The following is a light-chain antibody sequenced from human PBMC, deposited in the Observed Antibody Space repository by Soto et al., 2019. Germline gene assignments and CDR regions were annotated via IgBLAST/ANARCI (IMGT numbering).Light chain of an antibody. CDR1: QSVGSH. Sequence: IVMTQSPATLSVSPGERVTLSCTTSQSVGSHIAWYQQKPGQAPRLLLYGASTRATGIPARFSGSGGGTDFTLTISSVQSEDFAVYFCQQYKNWPLFGQGTRLEI. CDR3: QQYKNWPL. V-gene: IGKV3-15*01. CDR2: GAS. J-gene: IGKJ5*01.